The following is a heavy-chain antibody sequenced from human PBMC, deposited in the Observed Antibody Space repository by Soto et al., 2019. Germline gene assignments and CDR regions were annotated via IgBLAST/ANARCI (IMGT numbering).Heavy chain of an antibody. D-gene: IGHD3-16*01. CDR2: IYFTGNT. CDR3: GRVPVDTYMIYWSDP. V-gene: IGHV4-61*01. Sequence: SETLSLTCTVSGDSVSSGNYYWSWIRHPPGKGLEWIGSIYFTGNTNYNPSLKSRLTMSIDTSRNLFSLRLGSVTAADTAVYYCGRVPVDTYMIYWSDPWGQGTLVTSPQ. CDR1: GDSVSSGNYY. J-gene: IGHJ5*02.